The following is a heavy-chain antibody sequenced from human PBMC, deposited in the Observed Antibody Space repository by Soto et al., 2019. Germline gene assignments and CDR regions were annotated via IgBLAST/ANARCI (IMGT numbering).Heavy chain of an antibody. CDR1: GGSISSGDYY. CDR3: ARSMSGSYYHY. Sequence: QVQLQESGPGLVKPSQTLSLTCTVSGGSISSGDYYWSWIRQPPGKGLEWIGYIYYSGSTYYNPSRKGRVTISVDTSKNQFSLRLSSVTAADTAVYYCARSMSGSYYHYWGQGTLVTVSS. V-gene: IGHV4-30-4*01. CDR2: IYYSGST. D-gene: IGHD1-26*01. J-gene: IGHJ4*02.